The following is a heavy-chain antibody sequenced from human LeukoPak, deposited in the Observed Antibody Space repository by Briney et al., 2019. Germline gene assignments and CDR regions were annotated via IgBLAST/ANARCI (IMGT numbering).Heavy chain of an antibody. D-gene: IGHD4-17*01. CDR2: VYHTGTT. J-gene: IGHJ4*02. CDR3: TRDEYGAAD. CDR1: GYSVSSGYC. Sequence: SETLSLTCVVSGYSVSSGYCWGGIRPSPGKGLEWIASVYHTGTTYYNPSLKSRASISVNMSKNHVSLRLTSVTAADTAMYYCTRDEYGAADWGQGILVTVSS. V-gene: IGHV4-38-2*02.